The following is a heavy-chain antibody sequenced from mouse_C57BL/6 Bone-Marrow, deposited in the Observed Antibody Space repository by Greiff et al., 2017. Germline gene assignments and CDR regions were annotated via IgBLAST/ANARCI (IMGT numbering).Heavy chain of an antibody. CDR1: GFTFSSYA. CDR3: ARGRDRYEDWFAY. V-gene: IGHV5-4*01. J-gene: IGHJ3*01. CDR2: ISDGGSYT. Sequence: EVQLVESGGGLVKPGGSLKLSCAASGFTFSSYAMSWVRQTPEKRLEWVATISDGGSYTYYPDNGKGRFTISRDNAKNNLYLQMSHLKSEDTAMYYCARGRDRYEDWFAYWGQGTLVTVSA. D-gene: IGHD2-3*01.